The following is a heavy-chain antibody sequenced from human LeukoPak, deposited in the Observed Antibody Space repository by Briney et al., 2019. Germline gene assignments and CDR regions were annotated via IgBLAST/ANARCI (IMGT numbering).Heavy chain of an antibody. J-gene: IGHJ3*02. CDR3: ARGRITTFDAFDI. CDR1: GYTFTSYG. V-gene: IGHV1-18*01. D-gene: IGHD1-1*01. Sequence: ASVKVSCKASGYTFTSYGITWVRQAPGQGLEWMGWISAYNGNTNYAQKLQGRVTMTTDTSTSTAYMDLSSLRSDDTAVYYCARGRITTFDAFDIWGQGTMVTVSS. CDR2: ISAYNGNT.